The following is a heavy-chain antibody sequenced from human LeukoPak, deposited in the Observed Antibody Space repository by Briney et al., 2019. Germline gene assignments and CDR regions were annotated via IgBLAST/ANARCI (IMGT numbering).Heavy chain of an antibody. CDR2: IKSKTDGGTT. J-gene: IGHJ1*01. CDR3: TTDVDDYVWGSYRDKYFQH. CDR1: GFTFSNAW. Sequence: GGSLRLSCAASGFTFSNAWMSWVRQAPGKGLEWVGRIKSKTDGGTTDYAAPVKGRFTISRDDSKNTLYLQMNSLKTEDTAVYYCTTDVDDYVWGSYRDKYFQHWGQGTLVTVSS. D-gene: IGHD3-16*02. V-gene: IGHV3-15*01.